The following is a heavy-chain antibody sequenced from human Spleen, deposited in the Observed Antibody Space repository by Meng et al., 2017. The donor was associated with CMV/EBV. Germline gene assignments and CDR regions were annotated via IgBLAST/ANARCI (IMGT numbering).Heavy chain of an antibody. CDR2: INHSGST. J-gene: IGHJ5*02. CDR3: ARGPFAAAGAALVEP. CDR1: GGSFSGYY. V-gene: IGHV4-34*01. D-gene: IGHD6-13*01. Sequence: GSLRLSCAVYGGSFSGYYWSWIRQPPGKGLEWIGEINHSGSTNYNPSLKSRVTISVDTSKNQFSLKLSSVTAADTAVYYCARGPFAAAGAALVEPWGQGTLVTVSS.